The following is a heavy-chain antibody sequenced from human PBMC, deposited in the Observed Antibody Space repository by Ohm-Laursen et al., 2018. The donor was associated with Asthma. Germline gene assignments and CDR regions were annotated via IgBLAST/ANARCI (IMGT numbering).Heavy chain of an antibody. D-gene: IGHD1-26*01. J-gene: IGHJ4*02. CDR2: ISYDGSNK. CDR1: GFTFSSYG. V-gene: IGHV3-30*18. CDR3: AKEKGGSFDY. Sequence: SLRLSCAASGFTFSSYGMHWVRQAPGKGLEWVAIISYDGSNKDYADSVKGRFTISRDNSKITVYVQMNSLGAEDTAVYYCAKEKGGSFDYWGQGTLVTVSS.